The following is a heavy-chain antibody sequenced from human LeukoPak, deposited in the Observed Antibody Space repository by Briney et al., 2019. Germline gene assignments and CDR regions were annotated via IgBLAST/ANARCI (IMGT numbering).Heavy chain of an antibody. J-gene: IGHJ6*02. CDR3: ARAHYYGSGSVNYYYYGMDV. CDR1: GDSVSSGGYF. CDR2: IYYSGST. V-gene: IGHV4-61*08. Sequence: SETLSLTYTVSGDSVSSGGYFWSWIRQPPGKGLEWIGYIYYSGSTDYNPSLKSRVTISVDTSKNQFSLKLSSVTAADTAVYYCARAHYYGSGSVNYYYYGMDVWGQGTTVTVSS. D-gene: IGHD3-10*01.